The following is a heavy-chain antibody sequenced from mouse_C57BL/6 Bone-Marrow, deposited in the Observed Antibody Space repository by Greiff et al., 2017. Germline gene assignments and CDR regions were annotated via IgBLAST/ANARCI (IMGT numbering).Heavy chain of an antibody. V-gene: IGHV14-2*01. CDR3: TRSLIYYGTNY. CDR2: IDPEDGET. J-gene: IGHJ2*01. D-gene: IGHD1-1*01. CDR1: GFNIKDYY. Sequence: VQLKQSGAELVKPGASVKLSCTASGFNIKDYYLHWVKQRTEQGLEWIGRIDPEDGETKYAPKFQDKATITADTSSNTAYLQLSSLTSEDTAVYYCTRSLIYYGTNYWGQGTTLTVSS.